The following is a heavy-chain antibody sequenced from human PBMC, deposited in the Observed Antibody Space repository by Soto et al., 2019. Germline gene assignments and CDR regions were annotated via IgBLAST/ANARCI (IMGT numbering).Heavy chain of an antibody. CDR3: ARESKDIVVVPAAIVDYYYYYMDV. D-gene: IGHD2-2*01. CDR2: IIRILGIA. V-gene: IGHV1-69*08. J-gene: IGHJ6*03. Sequence: QVQLVQSGAEVKKPGSSVKVSCKASGGTFSSYTISWVRQAPGQGLEWMGRIIRILGIANYAQKFQGRVTITADKSTSTAYMELSSLRSEDTAVYYCARESKDIVVVPAAIVDYYYYYMDVWGKGTTVTVSS. CDR1: GGTFSSYT.